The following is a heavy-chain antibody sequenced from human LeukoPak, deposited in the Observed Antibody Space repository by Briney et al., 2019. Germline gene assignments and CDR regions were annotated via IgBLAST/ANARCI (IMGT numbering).Heavy chain of an antibody. V-gene: IGHV3-9*01. D-gene: IGHD4-11*01. CDR2: ISWNSGSI. Sequence: GGSLRLSCAASGFTFDDYAMHWVRQAPGKGLERVSGISWNSGSIGYADSVKGRFTISRDNAKNSLYLQMNSLRAEDTALYYCAKDMTMTTVTTYTRFDYWGQGTLVTVSS. J-gene: IGHJ4*02. CDR3: AKDMTMTTVTTYTRFDY. CDR1: GFTFDDYA.